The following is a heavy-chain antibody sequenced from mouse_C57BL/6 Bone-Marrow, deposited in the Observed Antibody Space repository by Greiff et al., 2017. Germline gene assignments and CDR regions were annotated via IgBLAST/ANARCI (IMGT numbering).Heavy chain of an antibody. CDR1: GYSFTGYF. Sequence: VQLQQSGPELVKPGDSVKISCKASGYSFTGYFMHWVMQSHGKSLEWIGRINPYNGDTFYNQKFKGKATLTVDKSSSTAHMELRSLTSEGSAVYDCARRGGDYWGQGTTLTVSA. CDR3: ARRGGDY. J-gene: IGHJ2*01. CDR2: INPYNGDT. V-gene: IGHV1-20*01.